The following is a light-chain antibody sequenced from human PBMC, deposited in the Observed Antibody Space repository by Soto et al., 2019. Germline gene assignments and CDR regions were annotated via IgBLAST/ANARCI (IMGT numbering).Light chain of an antibody. V-gene: IGKV1-9*01. CDR1: QGISSY. Sequence: DIQLTQSPSFLSASVGDRVTITCRVSQGISSYLAWYQQKPGKAPELLIYDASTLQSGVPSRFSGSGSGTEFTLTISSLQPEDFATYYCQQLNSYPQSTFGPGTKVDIK. CDR2: DAS. CDR3: QQLNSYPQST. J-gene: IGKJ3*01.